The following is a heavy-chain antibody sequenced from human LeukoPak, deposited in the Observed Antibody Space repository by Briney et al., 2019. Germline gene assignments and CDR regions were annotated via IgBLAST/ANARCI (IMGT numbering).Heavy chain of an antibody. CDR2: INPSRGGT. Sequence: ASVKVSCKASGYTFTVYYMHWLRQAPGQGLEWMGWINPSRGGTEYAQKFEGRVTMTRDTSISTAYLELSRLRSDDTAVYYCARGGRYCSGGSCYQDYWGQGPLVPVSS. J-gene: IGHJ4*02. CDR1: GYTFTVYY. CDR3: ARGGRYCSGGSCYQDY. D-gene: IGHD2-15*01. V-gene: IGHV1-2*02.